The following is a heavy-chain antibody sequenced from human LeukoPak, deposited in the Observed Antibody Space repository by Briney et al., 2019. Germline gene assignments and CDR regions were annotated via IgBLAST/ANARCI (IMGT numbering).Heavy chain of an antibody. CDR2: INPNRGGT. V-gene: IGHV1-2*02. CDR3: ARRQIDCSTTSCYVDY. D-gene: IGHD2-2*01. Sequence: ASVKVSCKASGHTFTDYYINWIRQAPGQGLEWMGWINPNRGGTSYAQNFQGRVTMTRDTPITTAYMELSRPRSDDTAVYYCARRQIDCSTTSCYVDYWGQGTLVTVSS. CDR1: GHTFTDYY. J-gene: IGHJ4*02.